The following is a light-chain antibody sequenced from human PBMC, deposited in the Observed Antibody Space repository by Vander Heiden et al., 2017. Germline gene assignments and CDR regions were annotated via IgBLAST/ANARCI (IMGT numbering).Light chain of an antibody. CDR3: QQYGISPWT. J-gene: IGKJ1*01. CDR2: GAF. V-gene: IGKV3-20*01. Sequence: EIVLTQSPGTLSLSPGERATLSCRASKTITGNYLAWYQQRPGQAPRLLIYGAFSRATGIPDRFGGSGSGTDFTLTISRLEPQDSAVYYCQQYGISPWTFGHGTKVEI. CDR1: KTITGNY.